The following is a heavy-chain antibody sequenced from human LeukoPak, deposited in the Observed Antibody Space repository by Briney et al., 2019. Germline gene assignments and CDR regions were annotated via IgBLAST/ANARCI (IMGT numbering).Heavy chain of an antibody. CDR2: ISGSGGST. Sequence: GGSLRLSCAASGFTFSSYAMSWVRQAPGKGLEWVSAISGSGGSTYYADSVKGRFTISRDNSKNTLYLQMNSLRAEDTAVYYCAKKSRYCSSTSCPSFDYWGQGTLVTVSS. D-gene: IGHD2-2*01. J-gene: IGHJ4*02. V-gene: IGHV3-23*01. CDR3: AKKSRYCSSTSCPSFDY. CDR1: GFTFSSYA.